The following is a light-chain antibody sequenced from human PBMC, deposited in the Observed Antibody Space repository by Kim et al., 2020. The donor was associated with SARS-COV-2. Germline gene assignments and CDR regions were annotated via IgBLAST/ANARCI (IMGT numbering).Light chain of an antibody. CDR2: WAS. V-gene: IGKV4-1*01. CDR3: QQYYSTPFT. CDR1: QSVLYSSNNKNY. J-gene: IGKJ3*01. Sequence: DIVMTQSPDSLAVSLGERATINCKSSQSVLYSSNNKNYLAWYQQKPGQPPKLLIYWASTRESGVPDRFSGSGSGTDFTLTISSLRAEDVAVYYCQQYYSTPFTFGPGTKWISN.